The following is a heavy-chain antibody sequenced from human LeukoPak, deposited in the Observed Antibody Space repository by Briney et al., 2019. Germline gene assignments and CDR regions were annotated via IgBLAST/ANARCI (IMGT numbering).Heavy chain of an antibody. CDR2: ISSSSSYI. D-gene: IGHD5-18*01. V-gene: IGHV3-21*01. Sequence: GGSLRLSCAASGFTFSSYSMNWVRQAPGKGLEWVSSISSSSSYIYYADSVKGRFTISRDNAKNSLYLQMNSLRAEDTAVYYCARSGYDYYYYYGMSVWGQGTTVTVSS. CDR3: ARSGYDYYYYYGMSV. CDR1: GFTFSSYS. J-gene: IGHJ6*02.